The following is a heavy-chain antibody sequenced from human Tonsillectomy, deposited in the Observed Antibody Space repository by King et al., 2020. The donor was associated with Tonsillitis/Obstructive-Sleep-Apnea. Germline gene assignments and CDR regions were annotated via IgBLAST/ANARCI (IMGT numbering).Heavy chain of an antibody. CDR1: GFTFSSYA. CDR3: AGEGGYCSGGSCYSHAFDI. CDR2: ILYDGGNK. Sequence: VQLVESGGGVVQPGRSLRLSCAASGFTFSSYAMHWVRQAPGKGLEWVAVILYDGGNKYYADSVKGRFTSSRDNSKDTLYLQMNSLRAEDTAVYYCAGEGGYCSGGSCYSHAFDIWGQGTMVTVSS. V-gene: IGHV3-30*01. J-gene: IGHJ3*02. D-gene: IGHD2-15*01.